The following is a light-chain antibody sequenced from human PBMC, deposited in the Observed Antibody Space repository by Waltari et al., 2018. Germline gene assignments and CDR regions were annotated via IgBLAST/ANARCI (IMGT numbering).Light chain of an antibody. Sequence: QSVLTQPPSVSAAPGHNVTISCSGTNSNIGTTSGVYVSLYQQVPATAPQTLNYENTKGTSGVSDRFSGSKSGTSASLAITGLQTGDEAIYYCGAWDNSLSAGLFGGGTRLTVL. V-gene: IGLV1-51*01. CDR3: GAWDNSLSAGL. CDR2: ENT. J-gene: IGLJ7*01. CDR1: NSNIGTTSGVY.